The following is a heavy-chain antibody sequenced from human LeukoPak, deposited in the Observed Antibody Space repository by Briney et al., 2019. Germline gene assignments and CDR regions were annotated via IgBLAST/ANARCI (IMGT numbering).Heavy chain of an antibody. CDR2: IYSGGST. V-gene: IGHV3-66*01. Sequence: GGSLRLSCAASGFTVSSNYMSWVRQAPGKGLEWVSVIYSGGSTYYADSVKGRFTISRDNSKNTLYLQMNSLRAEDTAVYYCAREAPSGRVAARPYYMDVWGKGTTVTVSS. CDR3: AREAPSGRVAARPYYMDV. J-gene: IGHJ6*03. CDR1: GFTVSSNY. D-gene: IGHD6-6*01.